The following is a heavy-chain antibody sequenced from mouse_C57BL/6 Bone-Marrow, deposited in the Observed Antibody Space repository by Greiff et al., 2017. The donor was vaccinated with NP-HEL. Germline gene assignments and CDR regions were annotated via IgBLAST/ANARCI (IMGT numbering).Heavy chain of an antibody. D-gene: IGHD4-1*01. CDR2: ISNLAYSI. CDR3: ASGLGRAWFAY. CDR1: GFTFSDYG. V-gene: IGHV5-15*01. J-gene: IGHJ3*01. Sequence: EVQLVESGGGLVQPGGSLKLSCAASGFTFSDYGMAWVRQAPRKGPEWVAFISNLAYSIYYADTVTGRFTISRENAKNTLYLEMSSLRAEDTAMYYGASGLGRAWFAYWGQGTLVTVSA.